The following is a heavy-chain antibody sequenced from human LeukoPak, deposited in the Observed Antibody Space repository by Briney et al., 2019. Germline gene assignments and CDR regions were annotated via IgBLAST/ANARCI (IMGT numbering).Heavy chain of an antibody. CDR3: CEEREPNYYYGSAGGIDI. CDR2: ISGSGGST. Sequence: GGSLRPSCAASGFTFSSYAMSWVRQAPGKGLEWVSAISGSGGSTYYADSVKGRFTISRDNSKNTLYLQMNSLRAEDTAVYYCCEEREPNYYYGSAGGIDIWGQGTMVTVSS. J-gene: IGHJ3*02. CDR1: GFTFSSYA. D-gene: IGHD3-10*01. V-gene: IGHV3-23*01.